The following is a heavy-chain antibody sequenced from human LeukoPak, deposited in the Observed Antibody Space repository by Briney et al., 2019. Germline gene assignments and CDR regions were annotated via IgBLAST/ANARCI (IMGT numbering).Heavy chain of an antibody. J-gene: IGHJ4*02. Sequence: ASVKVSCKASGYTFTSYYMHWVRQAPGQGLEWMGWINPNSGGTNYAQKFQGRVTMTRDTSISTAYMELSRLRSDDTAVYYCARAVVSTGNFDYWGQGTLVTVSS. V-gene: IGHV1-2*02. CDR1: GYTFTSYY. CDR2: INPNSGGT. CDR3: ARAVVSTGNFDY. D-gene: IGHD1-1*01.